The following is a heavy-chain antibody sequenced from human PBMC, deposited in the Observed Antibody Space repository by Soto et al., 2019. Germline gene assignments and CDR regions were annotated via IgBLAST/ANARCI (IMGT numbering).Heavy chain of an antibody. CDR2: IKQGGSDK. D-gene: IGHD1-1*01. J-gene: IGHJ6*02. V-gene: IGHV3-7*03. CDR3: ARDGIDEFQERHYECMDD. Sequence: PGGSLRLSCAASGFTFSNYWMSWVRQAPGKGLEWVANIKQGGSDKYYVDSVKGRLTISRDNAKNTLYLQLNSLRSEDTAVYYWARDGIDEFQERHYECMDDWGPGTTVTVSS. CDR1: GFTFSNYW.